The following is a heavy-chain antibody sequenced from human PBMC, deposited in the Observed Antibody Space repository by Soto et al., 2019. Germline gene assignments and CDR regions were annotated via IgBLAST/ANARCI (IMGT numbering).Heavy chain of an antibody. CDR2: IRRNTDSVIP. CDR3: TTWHSSARY. Sequence: EVQLVESGGGLVQTGGSLRLSCAASGFTFSNAWMSWVRQTPGKGLAWVGRIRRNTDSVIPDYVAPVRGRFTISRDDSKDMLYLQMNSLKTEDTANYYCTTWHSSARYWGQGTLVTVSS. V-gene: IGHV3-15*01. CDR1: GFTFSNAW. D-gene: IGHD6-19*01. J-gene: IGHJ4*02.